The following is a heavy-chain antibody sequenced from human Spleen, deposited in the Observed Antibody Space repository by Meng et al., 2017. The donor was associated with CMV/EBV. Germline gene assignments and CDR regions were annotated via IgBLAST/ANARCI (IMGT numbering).Heavy chain of an antibody. CDR3: ASGLFGIAY. CDR2: INSDGTGT. V-gene: IGHV3-74*01. J-gene: IGHJ4*02. CDR1: GLSRYW. D-gene: IGHD3-3*01. Sequence: GGSLRISCAAPGLSRYWMHWVRQAPGKGLVWVSRINSDGTGTNYADSVKGRFTISRDNAKNTLYLQMNSLTAEDTAVYYCASGLFGIAYWGQGTLVTVSS.